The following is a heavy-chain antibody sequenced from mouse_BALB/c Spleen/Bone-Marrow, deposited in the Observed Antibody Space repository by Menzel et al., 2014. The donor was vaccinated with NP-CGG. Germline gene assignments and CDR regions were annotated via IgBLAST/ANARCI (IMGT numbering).Heavy chain of an antibody. Sequence: EVHLVESGGGLVKPGGSLKLSCAASGFTFSSYAMSWIRQTPEKRLEWVATISSGGNYTYYPDSVKGRFTISRDNAKNTLYLQMSSMRSEDTAMYYCARPNTDYFDYWGQGTTLTVSS. D-gene: IGHD5-1-1*01. CDR3: ARPNTDYFDY. CDR1: GFTFSSYA. V-gene: IGHV5-9-3*01. CDR2: ISSGGNYT. J-gene: IGHJ2*01.